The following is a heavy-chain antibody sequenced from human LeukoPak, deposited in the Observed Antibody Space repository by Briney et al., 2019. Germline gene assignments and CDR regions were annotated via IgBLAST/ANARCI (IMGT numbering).Heavy chain of an antibody. V-gene: IGHV4-59*01. J-gene: IGHJ3*02. CDR3: AREGHYYASGSGAFDI. Sequence: PSETLSLTCTVSRGSISTYYWNWIRQPPGKGLEWIGYTYYTGTTDYNPSLKSRVTMSVDASKNQFSLKLTSVTTADTAVYYCAREGHYYASGSGAFDIWGQGTAITVSS. CDR1: RGSISTYY. D-gene: IGHD3-10*01. CDR2: TYYTGTT.